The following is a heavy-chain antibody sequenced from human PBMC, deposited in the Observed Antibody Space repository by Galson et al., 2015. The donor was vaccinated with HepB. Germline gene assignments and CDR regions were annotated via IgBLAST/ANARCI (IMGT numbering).Heavy chain of an antibody. Sequence: SLRLSCAASGFTFSSYSMNWVRQAPGKGLEWVSYISSSSSTIYYADSVKGRFTISRDNAKNSLYLQMNSLRDEDTAVYYCARYGSGSYYNGGYYYYGMDVWGQGTTVTVSS. CDR1: GFTFSSYS. D-gene: IGHD3-10*01. CDR3: ARYGSGSYYNGGYYYYGMDV. CDR2: ISSSSSTI. V-gene: IGHV3-48*02. J-gene: IGHJ6*02.